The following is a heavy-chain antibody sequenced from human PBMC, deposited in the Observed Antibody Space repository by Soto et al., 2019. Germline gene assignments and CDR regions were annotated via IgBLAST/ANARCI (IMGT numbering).Heavy chain of an antibody. J-gene: IGHJ5*02. CDR1: GYTFTNYG. CDR2: INTYNGNT. D-gene: IGHD3-10*01. CDR3: ARGVGSGTYYNQYNWFDP. Sequence: SVKVSCKASGYTFTNYGISWVRQAPGQGLEWMGWINTYNGNTNHAQKLQGRVTMTTDTSTSTAYMELRSLRSDDTAVYYCARGVGSGTYYNQYNWFDPWGQGTLVTVSS. V-gene: IGHV1-18*01.